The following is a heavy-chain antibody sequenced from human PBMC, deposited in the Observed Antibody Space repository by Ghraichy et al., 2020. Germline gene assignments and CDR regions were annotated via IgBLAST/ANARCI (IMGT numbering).Heavy chain of an antibody. CDR3: ARDVGLIVGATIIGRNFDY. CDR1: GGSFSGYY. Sequence: SETLSLTCAVYGGSFSGYYWSWIRQPPGKGLEWIGEINHSGSTNYNPSLKSRVTISVDTSKNQFSLKLSSVTAADTAVYYCARDVGLIVGATIIGRNFDYWGQGTLVTVSS. V-gene: IGHV4-34*01. CDR2: INHSGST. J-gene: IGHJ4*02. D-gene: IGHD1-26*01.